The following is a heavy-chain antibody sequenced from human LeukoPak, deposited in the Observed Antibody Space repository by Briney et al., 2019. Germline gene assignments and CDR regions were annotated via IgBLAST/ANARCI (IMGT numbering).Heavy chain of an antibody. CDR3: AKSRRVGANQRGLFDY. Sequence: GGSLRLSCAASGVTLSSYAMSWARQAPGKGLEWVSGISSSGSGGNTYYADSVKGRFTISRDSSKNTLFLHMNILRAEDTAIYYCAKSRRVGANQRGLFDYWGQGTLVTVSP. CDR1: GVTLSSYA. D-gene: IGHD1-26*01. J-gene: IGHJ4*02. V-gene: IGHV3-23*01. CDR2: ISSSGSGGNT.